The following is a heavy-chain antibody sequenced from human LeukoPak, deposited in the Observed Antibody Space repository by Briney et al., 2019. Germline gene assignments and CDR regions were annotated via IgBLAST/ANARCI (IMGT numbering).Heavy chain of an antibody. Sequence: GGSLRLSCATSGFTFRNFAMSWVRQAPGEGLEWVSSISGSGGGTHNADSVKGRFTISRDNSKNTLYLQMNSLRAEDTAVYYCVKGRGQSSGYIGDYWGQGTLVTVSS. D-gene: IGHD3-22*01. CDR2: ISGSGGGT. J-gene: IGHJ4*02. CDR1: GFTFRNFA. CDR3: VKGRGQSSGYIGDY. V-gene: IGHV3-23*01.